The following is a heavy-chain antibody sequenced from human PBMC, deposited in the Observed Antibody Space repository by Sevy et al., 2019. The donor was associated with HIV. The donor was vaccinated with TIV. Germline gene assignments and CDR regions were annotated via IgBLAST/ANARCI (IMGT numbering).Heavy chain of an antibody. CDR2: ISGSGGST. D-gene: IGHD3-3*01. CDR3: AKGPHPYEFWSGYYGENWFDP. V-gene: IGHV3-23*01. J-gene: IGHJ5*02. CDR1: GFTFSSYA. Sequence: GGSLRLSCAASGFTFSSYAMSWVRQAPGKGLEWVSAISGSGGSTYYADSVKGRFTISRDNSKNTLYLQMNSLRAEDTAVYYCAKGPHPYEFWSGYYGENWFDPWGQGTLVTVSS.